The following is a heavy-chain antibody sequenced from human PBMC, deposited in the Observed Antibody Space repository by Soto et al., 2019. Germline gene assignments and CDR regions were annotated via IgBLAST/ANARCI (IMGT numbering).Heavy chain of an antibody. D-gene: IGHD1-20*01. J-gene: IGHJ6*02. Sequence: PSETLSLTCAVYGGSFSAYYWSWIRQPPGKGLEWIGEINHSGSTNYNPSLKSRVTISVDTSRNQFSLKLSSVTAADTAVYYCARVGFNWNDDCYGVDVWGQGTTVTVSS. CDR3: ARVGFNWNDDCYGVDV. CDR2: INHSGST. V-gene: IGHV4-34*01. CDR1: GGSFSAYY.